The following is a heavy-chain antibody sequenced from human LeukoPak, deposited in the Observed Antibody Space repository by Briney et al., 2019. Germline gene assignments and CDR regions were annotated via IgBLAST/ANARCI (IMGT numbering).Heavy chain of an antibody. V-gene: IGHV4-4*02. D-gene: IGHD6-13*01. CDR1: GGSISSSNW. CDR2: IYHSGST. J-gene: IGHJ6*03. CDR3: ARVGAAAARYYYYMDV. Sequence: SGPGLVKPSGTLSLTCAVSGGSISSSNWWSWVRQPPGKGLEWIGEIYHSGSTNYNPSLKSRVTISVDKSKNQFSLKLSSVTAADTAVCYCARVGAAAARYYYYMDVWGKGTTVTVSS.